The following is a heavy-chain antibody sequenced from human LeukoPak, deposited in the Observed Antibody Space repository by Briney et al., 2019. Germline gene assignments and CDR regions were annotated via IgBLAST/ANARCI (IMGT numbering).Heavy chain of an antibody. Sequence: ASVKVSCKASGYTFTSYGISWVRQAPGQGLEWMGWISAYNGNTNYAQKLQGRVTMTTDTSTSTAYMELRSLRSDDTAVYYCARSILASVAGESSYWGQGTLVTVSS. D-gene: IGHD6-19*01. V-gene: IGHV1-18*01. CDR1: GYTFTSYG. CDR2: ISAYNGNT. CDR3: ARSILASVAGESSY. J-gene: IGHJ4*02.